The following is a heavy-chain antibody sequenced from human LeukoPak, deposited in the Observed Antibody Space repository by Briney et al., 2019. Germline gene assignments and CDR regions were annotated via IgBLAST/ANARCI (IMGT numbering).Heavy chain of an antibody. CDR3: AKKRYYYDSSGYYRDY. CDR2: ISGSGGST. D-gene: IGHD3-22*01. CDR1: GFAFSNAW. Sequence: GGSLRLSCEASGFAFSNAWMSWVRQAPGKGLEWVSAISGSGGSTYYADSVKGRFTISRDNSKNTLYLQMNSLRAEDTAVYYCAKKRYYYDSSGYYRDYWGQGTLVTVSS. J-gene: IGHJ4*02. V-gene: IGHV3-23*01.